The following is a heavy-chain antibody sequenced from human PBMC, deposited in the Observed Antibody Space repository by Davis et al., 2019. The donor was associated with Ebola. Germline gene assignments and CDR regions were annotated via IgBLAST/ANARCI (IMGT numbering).Heavy chain of an antibody. CDR2: IYRGGNT. D-gene: IGHD3-16*01. V-gene: IGHV3-53*03. CDR3: VRGGGVGPYWYYMDV. J-gene: IGHJ6*03. CDR1: GFTVSSAY. Sequence: GESLKISCTASGFTVSSAYMSWVRQTPGKSLEWVSSIYRGGNTYNADSVKGRVSVSRDDSTNTVSLQRHSRTPDDAAVYYCVRGGGVGPYWYYMDVWGKGTTVTVSS.